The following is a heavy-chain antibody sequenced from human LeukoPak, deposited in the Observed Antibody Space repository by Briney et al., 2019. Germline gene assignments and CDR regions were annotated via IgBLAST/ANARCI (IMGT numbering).Heavy chain of an antibody. CDR1: GGSISSSSYY. CDR2: IYTSGST. J-gene: IGHJ6*02. V-gene: IGHV4-61*02. CDR3: ATDNYYYYGMDV. Sequence: SETLSLTCTVSGGSISSSSYYWNWIRQPAGKGLEWIGRIYTSGSTNYNPSLKSRVTISVDTSKNQFSLKLSSVTAADTAVYYCATDNYYYYGMDVWGQGTTVTVSS.